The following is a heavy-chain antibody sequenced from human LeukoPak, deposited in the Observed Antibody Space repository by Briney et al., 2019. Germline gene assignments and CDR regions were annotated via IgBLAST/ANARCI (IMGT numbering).Heavy chain of an antibody. CDR1: GLTFNTYW. Sequence: GGSLRLSCAASGLTFNTYWMHWVRQAPGKGLVWVSRINSDGSSATYADSVKGRFTISRDTAKNTLYLQMNSLRVEDTAVYYCAIQGGTVYWGQGTLVTVSS. D-gene: IGHD1-26*01. CDR2: INSDGSSA. CDR3: AIQGGTVY. V-gene: IGHV3-74*01. J-gene: IGHJ4*02.